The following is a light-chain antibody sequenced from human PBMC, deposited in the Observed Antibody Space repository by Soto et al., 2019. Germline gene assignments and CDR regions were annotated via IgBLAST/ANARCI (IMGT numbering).Light chain of an antibody. CDR2: GAS. CDR1: QAVTSKF. V-gene: IGKV3-15*01. J-gene: IGKJ5*01. CDR3: QQYNSWSPIT. Sequence: EIVLTQSPGTLSLSPGDEATLSCKASQAVTSKFLAWYQQKPGQAPRLLIHGASNRATGIPDRFSGSGSGTEFTLTISRLQSEDFAVYYCQQYNSWSPITFGQGTRLEIK.